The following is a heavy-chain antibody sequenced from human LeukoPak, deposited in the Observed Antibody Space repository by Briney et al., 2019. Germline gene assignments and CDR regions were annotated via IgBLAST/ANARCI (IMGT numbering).Heavy chain of an antibody. CDR3: ARDLNTGMDV. J-gene: IGHJ6*02. CDR1: GFTFSDYY. V-gene: IGHV3-11*01. CDR2: ISGNGRFI. Sequence: GGSLRLSCAASGFTFSDYYINWIRQPPGKGLEWLSYISGNGRFIEYADSVKGRFTISRDNAKNLLYLQMNSLRAEDTAIYYCARDLNTGMDVWGRGTTVTVSS.